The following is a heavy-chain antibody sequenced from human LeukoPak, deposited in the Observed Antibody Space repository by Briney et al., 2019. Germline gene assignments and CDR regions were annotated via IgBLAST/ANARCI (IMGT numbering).Heavy chain of an antibody. J-gene: IGHJ4*02. CDR3: ARGGGRDKEDY. D-gene: IGHD1-26*01. CDR1: GFTFSSYA. Sequence: PGGSLRLSCAASGFTFSSYAMHWVRQAPGKGLEWVAVISYDGSNKYYADSVKGRFTISRDNSKNTLYLQMNSLRAEDMAVYYCARGGGRDKEDYWGQGTLVTVSS. CDR2: ISYDGSNK. V-gene: IGHV3-30-3*01.